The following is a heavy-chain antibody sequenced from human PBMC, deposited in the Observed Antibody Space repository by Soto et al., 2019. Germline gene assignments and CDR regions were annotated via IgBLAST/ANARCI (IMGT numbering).Heavy chain of an antibody. CDR2: IYYSGST. Sequence: PSETLSLTCTVSGGSISSGGYYWSWIRQHPGKGLEWIGYIYYSGSTYYNPSLKSRVTISVDTSKNQFSLKLSSVTAADTAVYYCARGGIVYGDPYYFDYWGQGTLVTVSS. D-gene: IGHD4-17*01. J-gene: IGHJ4*02. V-gene: IGHV4-31*03. CDR3: ARGGIVYGDPYYFDY. CDR1: GGSISSGGYY.